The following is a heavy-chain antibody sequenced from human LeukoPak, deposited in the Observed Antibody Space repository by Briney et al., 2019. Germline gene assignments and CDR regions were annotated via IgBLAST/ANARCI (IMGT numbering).Heavy chain of an antibody. V-gene: IGHV3-23*01. CDR2: ITDSGGST. D-gene: IGHD6-19*01. CDR1: GFTFSSYW. J-gene: IGHJ4*02. CDR3: AKEGAVAGPLDY. Sequence: PGGSLRLSCAASGFTFSSYWMSWVRQAPGKGLEWVSAITDSGGSTYYADSVKGRFTISRDNSKNTLYLQMNSLRVEDTAVYFCAKEGAVAGPLDYWGQGTLVTVSS.